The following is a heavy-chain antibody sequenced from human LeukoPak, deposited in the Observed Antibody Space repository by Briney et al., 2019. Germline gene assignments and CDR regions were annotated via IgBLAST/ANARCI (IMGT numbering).Heavy chain of an antibody. J-gene: IGHJ3*02. CDR3: ARTRFGELLGAFDI. V-gene: IGHV3-53*01. D-gene: IGHD3-10*01. CDR1: GFTVSSNY. CDR2: IYSGGST. Sequence: AGSLRLSCAASGFTVSSNYKSWVRQAPGKGLEWFSVIYSGGSTYYADSVKGRFTISRDNSKNTLYLQMNSLRGEDTAVYYCARTRFGELLGAFDIWGQGTMVTVSS.